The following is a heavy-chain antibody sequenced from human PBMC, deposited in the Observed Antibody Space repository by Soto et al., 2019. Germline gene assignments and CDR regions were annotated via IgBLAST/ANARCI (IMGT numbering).Heavy chain of an antibody. J-gene: IGHJ4*02. CDR2: IFYSGST. V-gene: IGHV4-31*03. CDR3: ATTEDYFDC. Sequence: QVQLQESGPGLVKPSQTLALTCTVSGVSLTSGTYYWSWIRQHPGKGLEWIGYIFYSGSTDYNQALKSRVNISVDTSKSQFCLKLNSVTAADTAVYFCATTEDYFDCWGQGTLGTVSS. CDR1: GVSLTSGTYY.